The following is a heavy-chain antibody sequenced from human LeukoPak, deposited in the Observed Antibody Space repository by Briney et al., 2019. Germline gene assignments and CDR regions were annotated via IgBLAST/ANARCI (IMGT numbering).Heavy chain of an antibody. D-gene: IGHD4-17*01. CDR3: AREAYGDYGDYFDY. CDR1: GGSISSGSYH. J-gene: IGHJ4*02. CDR2: IYPSGST. V-gene: IGHV4-61*02. Sequence: SETLSLTCTVSGGSISSGSYHWSWIRQPAGKALEWIGRIYPSGSTNYDPSLKSRVTISVDTSKNQFSLKLSSVTAADTAVYYCAREAYGDYGDYFDYWGQGTLVTVSS.